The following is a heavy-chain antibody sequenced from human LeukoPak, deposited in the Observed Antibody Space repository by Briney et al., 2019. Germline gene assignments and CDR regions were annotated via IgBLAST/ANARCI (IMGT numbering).Heavy chain of an antibody. Sequence: GGSLRLSCAASGFTFSSYSMNWVRQAPGKGLEWVSSISSGSSYIYYADSVKGRFTISRDNAKNSLYLQMNSLRAEDTAVYYCATMGDFVYSSNREGWGQGTLVTVSS. CDR1: GFTFSSYS. CDR3: ATMGDFVYSSNREG. D-gene: IGHD6-13*01. J-gene: IGHJ4*02. V-gene: IGHV3-21*01. CDR2: ISSGSSYI.